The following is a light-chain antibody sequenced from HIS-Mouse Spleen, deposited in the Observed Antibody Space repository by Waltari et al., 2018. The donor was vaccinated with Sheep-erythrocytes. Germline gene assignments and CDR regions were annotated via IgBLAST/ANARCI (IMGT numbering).Light chain of an antibody. V-gene: IGLV2-23*01. J-gene: IGLJ3*02. CDR2: EGS. Sequence: QSALTQPASVSGSPGQSITISCPGTSSDARSSHLVPWYQQHPVKAPKLMIYEGSKRPSGVSNRFSGSKSGNTASLTISGLQAEDEADYYCCSYAGSSTWVFGGGTKLTVL. CDR1: SSDARSSHL. CDR3: CSYAGSSTWV.